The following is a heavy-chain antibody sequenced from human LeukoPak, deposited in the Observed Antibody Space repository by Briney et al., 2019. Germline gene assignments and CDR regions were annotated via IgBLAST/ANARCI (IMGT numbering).Heavy chain of an antibody. CDR3: ARGYCSSTSCFQGD. V-gene: IGHV3-21*01. CDR1: GFTFSSYS. J-gene: IGHJ4*02. D-gene: IGHD2-2*01. CDR2: ISSSSSYI. Sequence: PGGSLRLSCAASGFTFSSYSMNWVRQAPGKGLEWVSSISSSSSYIYYADSVKGRFTISRDNAKNSLYLQMNSLRAEDTAVYYCARGYCSSTSCFQGDWGQGTLVTVCS.